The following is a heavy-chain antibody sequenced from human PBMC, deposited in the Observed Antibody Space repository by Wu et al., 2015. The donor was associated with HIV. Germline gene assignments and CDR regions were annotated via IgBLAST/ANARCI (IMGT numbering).Heavy chain of an antibody. V-gene: IGHV1-69*05. J-gene: IGHJ4*02. D-gene: IGHD3-10*01. CDR1: GGTFSNYA. CDR2: IISIFGSA. CDR3: ARSNIEGRNHPITGIRELIIFSLDY. Sequence: QVQLVQSGAEVKKPGSSVKVSCKASGGTFSNYAISWVRQAPGQGLEWMGGIISIFGSANYAQNFQGRVTITTDESTSTAYMELSSLTSEDTAVYYCARSNIEGRNHPITGIRELIIFSLDYWGQGTLVTVSS.